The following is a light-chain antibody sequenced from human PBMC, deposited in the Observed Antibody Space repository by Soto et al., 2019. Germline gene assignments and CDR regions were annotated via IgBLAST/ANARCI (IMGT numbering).Light chain of an antibody. Sequence: VVWTRSAGAMTVSPGGRATLSCKTSQSVSSYLAWYQQKPGQAPRLLIYGASTRATGIPARFSGSGSGTDFTLTISSLQSEDFAVYYCQQHNNWPPLTFGGGTKVDIK. J-gene: IGKJ4*01. CDR1: QSVSSY. CDR3: QQHNNWPPLT. CDR2: GAS. V-gene: IGKV3-15*01.